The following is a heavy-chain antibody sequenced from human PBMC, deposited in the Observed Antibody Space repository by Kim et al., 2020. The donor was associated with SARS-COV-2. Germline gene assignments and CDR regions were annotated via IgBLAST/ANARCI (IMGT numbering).Heavy chain of an antibody. D-gene: IGHD6-6*01. Sequence: GGSLRLSCAASGFTFSSYSMHWVRQAPGKGLEWVAVIWYDGSNKYYADSVKGRFTISRDNSKNTLYLQMNSLRAEDTAVYYCARDPQLVYGMDVWGQGTTVTVSS. CDR1: GFTFSSYS. CDR3: ARDPQLVYGMDV. V-gene: IGHV3-33*01. CDR2: IWYDGSNK. J-gene: IGHJ6*02.